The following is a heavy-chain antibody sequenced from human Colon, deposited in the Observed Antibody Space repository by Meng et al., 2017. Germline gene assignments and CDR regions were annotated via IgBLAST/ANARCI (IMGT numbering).Heavy chain of an antibody. CDR3: ARGPLDY. Sequence: QVQLQESGPGLVRHSETLSLTCTVSGGSVSSGSYYWSWIRQPPGKGLEWIGYIYYTGSTNYNPSLKSRVTISVDTSKNQFSLKLSSVTAADTAVYYCARGPLDYWGQGTLVTVSS. V-gene: IGHV4-61*01. CDR1: GGSVSSGSYY. J-gene: IGHJ4*02. CDR2: IYYTGST.